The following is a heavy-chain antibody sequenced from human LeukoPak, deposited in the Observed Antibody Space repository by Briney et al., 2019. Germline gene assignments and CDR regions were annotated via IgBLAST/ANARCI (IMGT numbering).Heavy chain of an antibody. J-gene: IGHJ5*02. D-gene: IGHD6-13*01. Sequence: KPSETLSLTCTVSGGSIRSSTNYWGWIRQPPGKGLEWIGSIYYSGSTYYNLSLKSRLTISVDTSKNQFSLKLSSVTAADTAVYYCAREEIAAVVNWFDPWGQGTLVTVSS. CDR1: GGSIRSSTNY. CDR3: AREEIAAVVNWFDP. CDR2: IYYSGST. V-gene: IGHV4-39*07.